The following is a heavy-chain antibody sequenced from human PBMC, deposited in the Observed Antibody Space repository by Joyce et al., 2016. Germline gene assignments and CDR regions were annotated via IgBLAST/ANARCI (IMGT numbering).Heavy chain of an antibody. Sequence: QVQLVESGGGVVQPGRSLRLSCAASGFTFSSYSMHWVRQAPGQGLEWVALITYGGSYKYDADSVKGRFTISRDSSMDTLSLQMNSLRGDDTAVYYCAREVTGYYPAYWGQGTLVTVSS. CDR1: GFTFSSYS. V-gene: IGHV3-30*04. CDR2: ITYGGSYK. CDR3: AREVTGYYPAY. D-gene: IGHD3-9*01. J-gene: IGHJ4*02.